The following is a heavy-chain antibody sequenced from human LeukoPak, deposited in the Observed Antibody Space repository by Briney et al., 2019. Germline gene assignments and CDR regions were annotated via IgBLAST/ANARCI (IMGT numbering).Heavy chain of an antibody. Sequence: GGSLRLSCAASGFTFDDYGMSWVRQAPGKGLEWVSGINWNGGSTGYADSVKGRFTISRDNAKNSLYLQMNSLRAEDTALYHCARGAGDPLADPLYYFDYWGQGTLVTVSS. J-gene: IGHJ4*02. V-gene: IGHV3-20*01. CDR2: INWNGGST. D-gene: IGHD3-16*01. CDR3: ARGAGDPLADPLYYFDY. CDR1: GFTFDDYG.